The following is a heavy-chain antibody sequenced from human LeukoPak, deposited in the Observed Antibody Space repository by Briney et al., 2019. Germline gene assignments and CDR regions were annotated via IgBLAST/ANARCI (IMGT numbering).Heavy chain of an antibody. D-gene: IGHD6-13*01. CDR2: IYYSGRT. J-gene: IGHJ4*02. Sequence: SETLSLTCTVSGGSISSYYWSWIRQPPGKGLEWIGYIYYSGRTNYNPSLKSRVTISVDTSKNQFSLKLSSVTAADTAVYYCARRSEVAAAGTGDFDYWGQGTLVTVSS. CDR3: ARRSEVAAAGTGDFDY. CDR1: GGSISSYY. V-gene: IGHV4-59*12.